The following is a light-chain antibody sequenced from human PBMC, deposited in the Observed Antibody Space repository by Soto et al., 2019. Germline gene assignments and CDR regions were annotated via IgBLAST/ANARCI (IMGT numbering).Light chain of an antibody. CDR3: SSSTSSNNWV. Sequence: QSVLTQPASVSGSPGQSITISCTGSSSGLGGFNFVSWYQQHPGKAPKLMIYDVTNRPSGVSNRFSGSKSANTASLSISGLQDEDEADYYCSSSTSSNNWVFGGGTKLTVL. J-gene: IGLJ3*02. CDR1: SSGLGGFNF. CDR2: DVT. V-gene: IGLV2-14*01.